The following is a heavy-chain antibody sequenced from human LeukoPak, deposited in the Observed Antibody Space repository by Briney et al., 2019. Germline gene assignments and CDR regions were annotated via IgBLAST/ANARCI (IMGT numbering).Heavy chain of an antibody. CDR1: GFTFSRYW. Sequence: GGSLRLSCAASGFTFSRYWMSWVRQAPGKGLEWVANIKLDGSEKYYVDSVKGRFTISRDNAKNSLYLQMNSLRAEDTAVYYCARAHNWKYGSFDFWGQGTLVTVSS. V-gene: IGHV3-7*01. CDR3: ARAHNWKYGSFDF. CDR2: IKLDGSEK. J-gene: IGHJ4*02. D-gene: IGHD1-7*01.